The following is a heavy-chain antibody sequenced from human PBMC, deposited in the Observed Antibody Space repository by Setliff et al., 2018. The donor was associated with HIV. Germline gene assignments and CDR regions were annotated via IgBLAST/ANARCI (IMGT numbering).Heavy chain of an antibody. CDR1: GDSISSSY. J-gene: IGHJ4*02. Sequence: LSLTCTVSGDSISSSYWSWIRQPPGKGLEWIGYIHHSGSTNYNPSHRSRLTLSLDTSRSRLSLRAASLTAADTAIYYCVRHRGQLLRWAFDSWGQGILVTVSS. D-gene: IGHD3-10*01. V-gene: IGHV4-59*08. CDR2: IHHSGST. CDR3: VRHRGQLLRWAFDS.